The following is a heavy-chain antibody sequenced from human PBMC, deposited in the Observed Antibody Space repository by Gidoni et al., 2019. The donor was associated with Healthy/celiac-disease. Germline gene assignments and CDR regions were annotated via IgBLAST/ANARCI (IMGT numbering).Heavy chain of an antibody. CDR1: GFTFSSYG. Sequence: QVQLVESGGGVVQPGRSLRLSCAASGFTFSSYGMHWVRQAPGKGLEWVAVISYDGSNKYYADSVKGRFTISRDNSKNTLYLQMNSLRAEDTAVYYCAKATRVSWDYYYYGMDVWGQGTTVTVSS. CDR3: AKATRVSWDYYYYGMDV. CDR2: ISYDGSNK. V-gene: IGHV3-30*18. D-gene: IGHD6-6*01. J-gene: IGHJ6*02.